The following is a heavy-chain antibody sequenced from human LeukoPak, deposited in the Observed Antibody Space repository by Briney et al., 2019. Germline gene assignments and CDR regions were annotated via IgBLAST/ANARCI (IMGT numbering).Heavy chain of an antibody. CDR1: GGSICSYY. CDR3: ARSGYGVAFDI. D-gene: IGHD4-17*01. Sequence: SETLSLTCTVSGGSICSYYWSWIRQPPGKGLEWIGNIYYSGSTNYNPSLKSRVTISVDTSKNQFSLKLSSVTAADTAVYYCARSGYGVAFDIWGQGTMVTVSS. V-gene: IGHV4-59*01. J-gene: IGHJ3*02. CDR2: IYYSGST.